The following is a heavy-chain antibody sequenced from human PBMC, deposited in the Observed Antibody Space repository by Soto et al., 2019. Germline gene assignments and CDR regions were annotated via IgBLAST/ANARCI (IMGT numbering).Heavy chain of an antibody. D-gene: IGHD3-3*01. CDR1: GFTFSSYG. CDR3: ARRGGEIDFWSGSSTFDY. CDR2: IWYDGSNK. J-gene: IGHJ4*02. Sequence: QVQLVESGGGVVQPGRSLRLSCAASGFTFSSYGMHWVRQAPGKGLEWVAVIWYDGSNKYYADSVKCRFTISRDNSKNTLYLQMNSLRAEDTAVYYCARRGGEIDFWSGSSTFDYWGQGTLVTVSS. V-gene: IGHV3-33*01.